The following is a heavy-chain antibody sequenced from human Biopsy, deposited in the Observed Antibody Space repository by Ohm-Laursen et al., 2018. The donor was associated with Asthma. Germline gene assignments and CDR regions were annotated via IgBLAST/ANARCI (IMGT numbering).Heavy chain of an antibody. CDR1: GGTFSSFA. D-gene: IGHD3-22*01. CDR2: IIPVFGIT. CDR3: AKERGTMISSTDAFEM. V-gene: IGHV1-69*13. J-gene: IGHJ3*02. Sequence: GASVKVSCKVSGGTFSSFALSWVRQAPGQGLEWMGGIIPVFGITNDAQKFQDRVTITADVSTSTVYMELSSLRSEDTAVYYCAKERGTMISSTDAFEMWGQGTKVTVSS.